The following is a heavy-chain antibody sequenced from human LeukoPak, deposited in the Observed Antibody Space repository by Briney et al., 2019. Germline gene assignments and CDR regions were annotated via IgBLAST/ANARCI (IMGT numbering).Heavy chain of an antibody. CDR1: GYIFANYG. Sequence: ASVKVSCKASGYIFANYGLSWVRQAPGQGLEWMAWISAYNGDRKYAQKYQGRISMTTDTSTSTASMELRSLTSDDTAMYYCARDVVVASGARTLGVWGQGTMVTVSS. D-gene: IGHD2-15*01. CDR3: ARDVVVASGARTLGV. J-gene: IGHJ3*01. CDR2: ISAYNGDR. V-gene: IGHV1-18*01.